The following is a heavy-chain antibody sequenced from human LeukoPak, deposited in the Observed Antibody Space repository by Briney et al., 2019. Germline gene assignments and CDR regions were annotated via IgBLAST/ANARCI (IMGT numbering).Heavy chain of an antibody. CDR2: IYYSGST. CDR3: ARIPAGVVRGVTAGNWFDP. V-gene: IGHV4-39*07. Sequence: SETLSLTCTVSGGSISSSSYYWGWIRQPPGKGLEWIGSIYYSGSTYYNPSLKSRVTISVDTSKNQFSLKLSSVTAADTAVYYCARIPAGVVRGVTAGNWFDPWGQGTLVTVSS. CDR1: GGSISSSSYY. D-gene: IGHD3-10*01. J-gene: IGHJ5*02.